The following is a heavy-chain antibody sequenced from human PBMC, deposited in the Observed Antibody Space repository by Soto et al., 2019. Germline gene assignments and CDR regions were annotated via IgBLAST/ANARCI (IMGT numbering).Heavy chain of an antibody. V-gene: IGHV3-49*03. J-gene: IGHJ3*02. CDR2: IRSKAYGGTT. CDR3: TRDPRPVVDIVAPGAFDI. Sequence: HPGGSLRLSCTASGFTFGDYAMSWFRQAPGKGLEWVGFIRSKAYGGTTEYAASVKGRFTISRDDSKSIAYLQMNSLKTEDTAVYYCTRDPRPVVDIVAPGAFDIWGQGTMVTVSS. D-gene: IGHD5-12*01. CDR1: GFTFGDYA.